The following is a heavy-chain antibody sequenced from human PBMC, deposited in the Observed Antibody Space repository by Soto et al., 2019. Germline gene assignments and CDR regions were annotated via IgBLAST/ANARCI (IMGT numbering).Heavy chain of an antibody. CDR1: GGSISSYY. CDR2: IYYSGST. Sequence: AETLSLTCTVSGGSISSYYRSWIRQPPGKGLEWIGYIYYSGSTNYNPSLKSRVTISVDTSKNQFSLKLSSVTAADTAVYYCARERLLDSYYYYGMDVWGQGTTVIVSS. V-gene: IGHV4-59*01. D-gene: IGHD1-1*01. J-gene: IGHJ6*02. CDR3: ARERLLDSYYYYGMDV.